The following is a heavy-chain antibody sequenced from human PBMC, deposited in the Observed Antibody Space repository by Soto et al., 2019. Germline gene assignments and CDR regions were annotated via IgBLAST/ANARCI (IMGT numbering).Heavy chain of an antibody. V-gene: IGHV3-33*01. D-gene: IGHD3-10*01. CDR1: GYTFIRYG. CDR3: ARDGSGGAWGWFDP. J-gene: IGHJ5*02. Sequence: QVQLVESGGGVVQPGMSLRLSCAVSGYTFIRYGMHWVRQAPGKGLEWLAVIWYDGSNKYYADSVKGRFTISRDNSKNTVFLQMDSLRVEDTAMYYCARDGSGGAWGWFDPWGQGTLVSVSS. CDR2: IWYDGSNK.